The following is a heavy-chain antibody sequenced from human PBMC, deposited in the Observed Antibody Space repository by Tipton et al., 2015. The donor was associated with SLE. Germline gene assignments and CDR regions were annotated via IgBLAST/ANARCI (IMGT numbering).Heavy chain of an antibody. D-gene: IGHD3-9*01. V-gene: IGHV1-2*04. CDR2: INPNSGDT. CDR1: GYTFTGYY. Sequence: QVQLVPSGAEVKKPGASVKVSCKASGYTFTGYYMHWVRQAPGQGLEWMGWINPNSGDTNYAQNFQGWVTMTRDTSSSTAYMELSRLRSDDTAVYYCARGDSGILTVPGGWFDPWGQGTLVTVSS. CDR3: ARGDSGILTVPGGWFDP. J-gene: IGHJ5*02.